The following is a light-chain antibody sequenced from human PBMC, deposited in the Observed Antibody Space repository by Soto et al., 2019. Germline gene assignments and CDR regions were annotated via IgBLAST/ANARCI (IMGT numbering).Light chain of an antibody. CDR3: QQFNNYSFG. J-gene: IGKJ3*01. CDR1: QGISSA. Sequence: ALQLTQSPSSLSASVGDRVTITCRASQGISSALAWYQQKPGKAPKLLIYDASSLESGVPSRFSGSGSGTDFTLTISSLQPEDFATYYCQQFNNYSFGFGPGTKVDIK. V-gene: IGKV1D-13*01. CDR2: DAS.